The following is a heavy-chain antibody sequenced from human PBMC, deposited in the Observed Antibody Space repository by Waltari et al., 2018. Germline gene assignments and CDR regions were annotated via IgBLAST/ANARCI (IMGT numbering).Heavy chain of an antibody. CDR1: GFTFNTYT. V-gene: IGHV3-21*02. J-gene: IGHJ6*02. CDR2: ISSTSSDI. Sequence: EVQLVESGGGLVKPGGSLRLSCAASGFTFNTYTMNWVRQAPGKGLEWVSSISSTSSDIYYADSVKGRFTISRDNAKSSLYLQVNSLRAEDTAVYYCAGGYSSYYGMDVWGQGTTVTVSS. CDR3: AGGYSSYYGMDV. D-gene: IGHD6-13*01.